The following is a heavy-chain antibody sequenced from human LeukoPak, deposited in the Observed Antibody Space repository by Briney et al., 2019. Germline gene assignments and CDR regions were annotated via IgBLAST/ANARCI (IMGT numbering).Heavy chain of an antibody. Sequence: PGGSLRLSCAASGFTFSSYWMNWARQAPGKGLEWVASINHNGNVNYYVDSVKGRFTISRDNAKNSLYLQMNSLRAEDTAVYYCAREVGDYWGQGTLVTVSS. CDR3: AREVGDY. CDR1: GFTFSSYW. D-gene: IGHD2-2*01. V-gene: IGHV3-7*01. CDR2: INHNGNVN. J-gene: IGHJ4*02.